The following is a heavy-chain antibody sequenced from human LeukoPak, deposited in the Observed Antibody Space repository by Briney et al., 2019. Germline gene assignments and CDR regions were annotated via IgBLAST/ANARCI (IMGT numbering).Heavy chain of an antibody. CDR2: IKKDGSDK. D-gene: IGHD6-19*01. Sequence: GGSLRLSCAASGFTFSSYWMNWVRQAPGKGLEWVANIKKDGSDKNYLGSVKGRFTISRDNSKNTLYLQMNSLRAEDTAVYYCAKDRGEAVAGVIWDWYFDLWGRGTLVTVSS. CDR1: GFTFSSYW. V-gene: IGHV3-7*03. CDR3: AKDRGEAVAGVIWDWYFDL. J-gene: IGHJ2*01.